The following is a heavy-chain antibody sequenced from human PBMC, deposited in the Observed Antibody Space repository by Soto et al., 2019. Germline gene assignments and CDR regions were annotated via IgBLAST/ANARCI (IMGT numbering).Heavy chain of an antibody. CDR1: GFSFSDHY. V-gene: IGHV3-72*01. J-gene: IGHJ6*02. CDR2: TASREDSYTT. D-gene: IGHD2-2*01. CDR3: ARGYCTSTYCHRAHYGLDV. Sequence: PGGSLRLSCAASGFSFSDHYMEWVRQAPGKGLEWVGRTASREDSYTTGYAASVKGRFTVSRDDSRSSLFLQMNSLRTEDTAVYYCARGYCTSTYCHRAHYGLDVWGQGTTVTVSS.